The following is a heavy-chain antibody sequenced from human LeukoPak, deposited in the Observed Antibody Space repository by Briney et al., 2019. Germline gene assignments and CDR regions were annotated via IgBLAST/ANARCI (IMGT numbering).Heavy chain of an antibody. CDR1: GYTFTGYY. Sequence: ASVKVSCKASGYTFTGYYMHWVRQAPGQGLEWMGWINPNSGGTNYAQKFQGWVTMTRDTSISTAYMELSRLRSDDTAVYYCAREGSCSSTSCRNWFDPWGQGTLVTVSS. CDR3: AREGSCSSTSCRNWFDP. V-gene: IGHV1-2*04. D-gene: IGHD2-2*01. CDR2: INPNSGGT. J-gene: IGHJ5*02.